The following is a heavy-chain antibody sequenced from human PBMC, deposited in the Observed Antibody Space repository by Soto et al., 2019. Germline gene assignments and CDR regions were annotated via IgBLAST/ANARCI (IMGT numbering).Heavy chain of an antibody. Sequence: QITLKESGPTLVKPTQTLTLTCTFSGFSLTTDRVGVGWIRQPPGEALEWLAVIYWDDSKTYRPSLESRLTITKDPSKTHVALTMPNMDSLDTATYYCAHAYGGRSLYWGQGTLVTVSS. D-gene: IGHD1-26*01. CDR3: AHAYGGRSLY. CDR2: IYWDDSK. J-gene: IGHJ4*02. V-gene: IGHV2-5*02. CDR1: GFSLTTDRVG.